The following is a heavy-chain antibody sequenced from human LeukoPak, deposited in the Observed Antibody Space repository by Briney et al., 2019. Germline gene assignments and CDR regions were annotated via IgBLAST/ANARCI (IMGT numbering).Heavy chain of an antibody. Sequence: SETLSLTCAGYGGAFSGYYWSWIPQPPGKGLEWIGEINHSGSANYNPSLKSRVTISVDTSKNQFSLKLSSVTAADTAVYYCARKGIATNWGQGTLVTVSS. V-gene: IGHV4-34*01. CDR2: INHSGSA. J-gene: IGHJ4*02. D-gene: IGHD6-13*01. CDR1: GGAFSGYY. CDR3: ARKGIATN.